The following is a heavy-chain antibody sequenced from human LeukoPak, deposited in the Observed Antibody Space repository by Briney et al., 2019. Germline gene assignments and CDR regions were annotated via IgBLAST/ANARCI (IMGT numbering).Heavy chain of an antibody. V-gene: IGHV4-4*07. D-gene: IGHD4-23*01. Sequence: PSETLSLTCTVSGGSISSYYWNWIRQPAGKGLEWIGRIYTSGSTNYNPSLKSRVTMSVDTSKNQFSLKLTSVTAADTAVYYCAIGSLRYGGFDYWGQGTLVTVSS. CDR2: IYTSGST. CDR1: GGSISSYY. J-gene: IGHJ4*02. CDR3: AIGSLRYGGFDY.